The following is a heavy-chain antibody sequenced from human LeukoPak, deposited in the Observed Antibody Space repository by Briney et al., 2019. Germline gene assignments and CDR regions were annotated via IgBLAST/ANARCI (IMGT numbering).Heavy chain of an antibody. CDR2: INHSGST. V-gene: IGHV4-34*01. CDR3: ARGPKYYYDSSGYYKYFDY. D-gene: IGHD3-22*01. Sequence: PSETLSLTCAVYGGSFSGYYWSWIRQPPGKGLEWIGEINHSGSTNYNPSLKRRVTISVDTSKNQFSLKLSSVTAADTAVYYCARGPKYYYDSSGYYKYFDYWGQGTLVTVSS. J-gene: IGHJ4*02. CDR1: GGSFSGYY.